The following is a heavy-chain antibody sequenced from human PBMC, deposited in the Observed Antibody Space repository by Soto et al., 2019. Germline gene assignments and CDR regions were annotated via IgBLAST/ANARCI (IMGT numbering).Heavy chain of an antibody. D-gene: IGHD5-18*01. CDR1: GGTFSSYA. CDR2: IIPIFGTA. CDR3: ARGRTAMVLNWFAP. J-gene: IGHJ5*02. Sequence: SVKVSCKASGGTFSSYAISWVRQAPGQGLEWMGGIIPIFGTANYAQKFQGRVTITADESTSTAYMELSSLRSEDTAVYYCARGRTAMVLNWFAPWGQGTLVTVS. V-gene: IGHV1-69*13.